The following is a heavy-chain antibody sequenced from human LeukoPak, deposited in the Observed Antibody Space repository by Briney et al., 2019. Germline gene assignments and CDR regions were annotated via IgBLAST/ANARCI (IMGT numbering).Heavy chain of an antibody. CDR2: INPSAGST. CDR1: GYTFTRYY. D-gene: IGHD5-12*01. J-gene: IGHJ4*02. Sequence: ASVKVSCKASGYTFTRYYMYWVRQAPGQGLECMGIINPSAGSTSYAQKFQGRVTMTRDTSTSTVYMELSSLKSDDTAVYYCARRNSGYQELDFWGQGTLVTVSS. V-gene: IGHV1-46*01. CDR3: ARRNSGYQELDF.